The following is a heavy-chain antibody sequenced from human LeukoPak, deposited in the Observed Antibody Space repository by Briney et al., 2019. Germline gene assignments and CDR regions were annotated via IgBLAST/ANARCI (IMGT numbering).Heavy chain of an antibody. D-gene: IGHD2-2*02. CDR3: VRGSRDCAAASCYNY. CDR1: GYTFTSFD. CDR2: MNPYSGKT. V-gene: IGHV1-8*01. Sequence: GASVIVSCKASGYTFTSFDINWVRQAAGQGLEWMGWMNPYSGKTGYAQKFQGRVTLTSSTSTGTAYMELNTLRSEDTAVYFCVRGSRDCAAASCYNYWGQGTLVTVPS. J-gene: IGHJ4*02.